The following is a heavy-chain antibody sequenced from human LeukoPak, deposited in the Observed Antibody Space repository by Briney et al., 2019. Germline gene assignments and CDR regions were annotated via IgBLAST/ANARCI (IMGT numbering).Heavy chain of an antibody. CDR1: GGSISSGGYY. CDR2: IYYSGST. V-gene: IGHV4-31*03. D-gene: IGHD4-17*01. Sequence: PSETLSLTCTVSGGSISSGGYYWSWIRQHPGKGLEWIGYIYYSGSTYYNPSLKSRVTISVDTSKNQFSLRLTSVSAADTAVYYCARKRDDGEYHIDNWGQGILVTVSS. J-gene: IGHJ4*02. CDR3: ARKRDDGEYHIDN.